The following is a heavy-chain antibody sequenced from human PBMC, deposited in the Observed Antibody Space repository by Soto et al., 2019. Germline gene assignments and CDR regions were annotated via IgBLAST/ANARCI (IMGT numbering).Heavy chain of an antibody. V-gene: IGHV3-21*01. Sequence: GSLRLSCAASGFTFSSYSMNWVRQAPGKGLEWVSSISSSSSYIYYADSVKGRFTISRDNAKNSLYLQMNSLRAEDTAVYYCARSIAVAYDAFDIWGQGTMVTVSS. CDR3: ARSIAVAYDAFDI. D-gene: IGHD6-19*01. J-gene: IGHJ3*02. CDR2: ISSSSSYI. CDR1: GFTFSSYS.